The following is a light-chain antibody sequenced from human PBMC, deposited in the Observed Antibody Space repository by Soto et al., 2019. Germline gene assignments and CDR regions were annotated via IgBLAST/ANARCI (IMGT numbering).Light chain of an antibody. CDR1: QSIHTS. J-gene: IGKJ5*01. CDR2: DST. Sequence: VLTQSPATLSLSPGERATLSCRASQSIHTSLAWYQQKSGKPPRLVIYDSTLRANGVPDRFGGSRSGTEITLTINSLEPEDFAVYYCQQRNVWPPITFGQGTRLEIK. V-gene: IGKV3-11*01. CDR3: QQRNVWPPIT.